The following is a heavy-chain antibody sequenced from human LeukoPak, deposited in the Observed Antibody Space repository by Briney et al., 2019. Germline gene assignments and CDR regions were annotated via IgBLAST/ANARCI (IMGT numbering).Heavy chain of an antibody. CDR3: AREDLRGYSYGFDY. Sequence: ASVKVSCKASGYTFTSYATNWVRQAPGQGLEWMGRINTNTGNPTYAQGFTGRFVFSLDTSVSTAYLQISSLKAEDTAVYYCAREDLRGYSYGFDYWGQGTLVTVSS. CDR2: INTNTGNP. D-gene: IGHD5-18*01. V-gene: IGHV7-4-1*02. J-gene: IGHJ4*02. CDR1: GYTFTSYA.